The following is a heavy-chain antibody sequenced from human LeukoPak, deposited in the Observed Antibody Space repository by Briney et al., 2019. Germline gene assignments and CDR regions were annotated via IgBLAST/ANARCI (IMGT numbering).Heavy chain of an antibody. CDR3: ARALRSSGWYRP. CDR1: GYTFTGYY. D-gene: IGHD6-19*01. J-gene: IGHJ5*02. CDR2: INPNGGGT. V-gene: IGHV1-2*02. Sequence: ASVKVSCKASGYTFTGYYMHWVRQAPGQGLEWMGWINPNGGGTNYAQKFQGRVTMTRDTSISTAYMELSRLRSDDTAVYYCARALRSSGWYRPWGQGTLVTVSS.